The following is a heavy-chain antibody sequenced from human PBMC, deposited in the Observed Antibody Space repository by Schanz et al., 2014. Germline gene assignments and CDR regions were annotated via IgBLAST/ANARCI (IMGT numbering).Heavy chain of an antibody. CDR1: GFTFSRYW. J-gene: IGHJ3*01. D-gene: IGHD5-12*01. CDR3: ARDGGRDGYNLAFDV. CDR2: IKQDGSAK. V-gene: IGHV3-7*03. Sequence: EVQLVESGGGFVQPGGSLRLCCVASGFTFSRYWMTWVRQAPGKGLEWVANIKQDGSAKNYVDSVKGRFIISRDSSKNTLFLQMNSLRAEDTAVYFCARDGGRDGYNLAFDVWGQGTLVTVSS.